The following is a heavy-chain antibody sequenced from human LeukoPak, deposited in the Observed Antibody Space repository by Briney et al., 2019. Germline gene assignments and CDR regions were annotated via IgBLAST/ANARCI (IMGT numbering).Heavy chain of an antibody. D-gene: IGHD5-12*01. Sequence: GGSLRLSCVPSGFSFSNYAMSWVRQAPGKGLEWVSSISGSGGSTHYADSVKGRFTISRDKTKNTLYLQMNSLRAEDTAVYYCARDGGYSGYDADCWGQGTLVTVSS. CDR3: ARDGGYSGYDADC. CDR1: GFSFSNYA. CDR2: ISGSGGST. J-gene: IGHJ4*02. V-gene: IGHV3-23*01.